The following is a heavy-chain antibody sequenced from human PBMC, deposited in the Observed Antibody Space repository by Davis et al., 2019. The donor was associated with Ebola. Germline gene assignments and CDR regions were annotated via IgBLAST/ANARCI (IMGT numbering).Heavy chain of an antibody. V-gene: IGHV3-30-3*01. CDR1: GFTFSSYA. Sequence: PGGSLRLSCAASGFTFSSYAMHWVRQAPGKGLEWVAVISYDGSNKYYADSVKGRFTISRDNSKNTLYLQMNSLRAEDTAVYYCESAHRVGDYWGQGTLVTVSS. CDR3: ESAHRVGDY. CDR2: ISYDGSNK. D-gene: IGHD1-26*01. J-gene: IGHJ4*02.